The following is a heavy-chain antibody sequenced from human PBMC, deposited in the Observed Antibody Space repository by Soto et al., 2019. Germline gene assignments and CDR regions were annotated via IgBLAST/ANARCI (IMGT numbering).Heavy chain of an antibody. J-gene: IGHJ5*02. V-gene: IGHV3-48*03. CDR2: ISSSGSTI. D-gene: IGHD2-8*01. Sequence: LKISCAASGFTFSSYEMNWVRQAPGKGLEWVSYISSSGSTIYYADSVKGRFTISRDNAKNSLHLQMNSLRAEDTAVYYCAAEVYAITGGRFDPWGQGTLVTVSS. CDR1: GFTFSSYE. CDR3: AAEVYAITGGRFDP.